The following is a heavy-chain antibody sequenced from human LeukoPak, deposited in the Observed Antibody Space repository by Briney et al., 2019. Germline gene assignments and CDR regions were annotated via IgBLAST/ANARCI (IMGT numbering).Heavy chain of an antibody. CDR2: INTDGSST. CDR1: GFTFSSYW. D-gene: IGHD6-6*01. Sequence: PGGSLRLSCAASGFTFSSYWMHWVRQAPGKGLVWVSRINTDGSSTSYADSVKGRFTISRDNSKNTLYLQMNSLRAEDTALYYCAKATFSRAIAALVDYWGQGTLVTVSS. CDR3: AKATFSRAIAALVDY. J-gene: IGHJ4*02. V-gene: IGHV3-74*01.